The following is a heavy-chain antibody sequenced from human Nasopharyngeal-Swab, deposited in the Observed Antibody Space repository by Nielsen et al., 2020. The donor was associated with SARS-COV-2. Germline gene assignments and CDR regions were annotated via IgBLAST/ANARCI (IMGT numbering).Heavy chain of an antibody. D-gene: IGHD1-7*01. CDR1: GGSVSSGSYY. J-gene: IGHJ3*02. CDR2: IYYSGST. V-gene: IGHV4-61*01. Sequence: SETLSLTCTVSGGSVSSGSYYWSWIRQPPGKGLEWIGYIYYSGSTNYNPSLKSRVTISVDTSKNQFSLKLSSVTAADTAVYYCAREWGYITGTQAFDIWGQGTMVTVSS. CDR3: AREWGYITGTQAFDI.